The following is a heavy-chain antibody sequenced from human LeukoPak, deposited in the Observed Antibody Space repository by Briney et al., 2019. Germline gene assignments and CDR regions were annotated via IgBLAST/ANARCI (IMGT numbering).Heavy chain of an antibody. Sequence: GGSLRLSCAASGFTVSSNYMSWVRQAPGKGLEWVSVIYSGAGTYYADSVKGRFTISRDNSKNTLYLQMNSLRAEDTAVYYCARDSGSYRYFDYWGQGTLVTVSS. CDR3: ARDSGSYRYFDY. V-gene: IGHV3-66*01. CDR1: GFTVSSNY. CDR2: IYSGAGT. J-gene: IGHJ4*02. D-gene: IGHD1-26*01.